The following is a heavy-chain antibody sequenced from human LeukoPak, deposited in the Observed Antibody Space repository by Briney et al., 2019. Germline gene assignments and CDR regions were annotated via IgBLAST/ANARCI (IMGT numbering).Heavy chain of an antibody. CDR1: GYSISSSNW. CDR3: VGGLQSKYNY. V-gene: IGHV4-28*01. J-gene: IGHJ4*02. D-gene: IGHD4-11*01. Sequence: TSETLSLTCAVSGYSISSSNWCGWIRQPPGKGLEWIGYIYYSGSTYYNPSLKSRVTISVDTSKNQFSLKLSSVTAADTAVYYCVGGLQSKYNYWGQGTLVTVSS. CDR2: IYYSGST.